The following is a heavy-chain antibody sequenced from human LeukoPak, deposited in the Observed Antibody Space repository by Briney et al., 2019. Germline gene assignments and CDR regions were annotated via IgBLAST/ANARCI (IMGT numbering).Heavy chain of an antibody. D-gene: IGHD3-10*02. Sequence: SETLSLTCTVSGDSISSGDYYWSWIRQPAGRGLEWIGRISSSGSTNYNPSLKSRVTISVDTSKNQFSLKLTSVTAADTAVYYCASRGVVRGISYYFDYWGQGTLVTVSS. V-gene: IGHV4-61*02. J-gene: IGHJ4*02. CDR3: ASRGVVRGISYYFDY. CDR2: ISSSGST. CDR1: GDSISSGDYY.